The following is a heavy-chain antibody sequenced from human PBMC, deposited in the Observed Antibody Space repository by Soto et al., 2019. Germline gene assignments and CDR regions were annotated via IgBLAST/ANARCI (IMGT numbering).Heavy chain of an antibody. D-gene: IGHD3-10*01. Sequence: PGGSLRLSXAASGFTFGTYAMSWVRQAPGKGLEWVSTISGGGDDTYYADPVRGRFTISRDNSKKTLYLQMNSLRAEDTAVYYCTKGFGGYLDGVDVWGQGTTVTVSS. V-gene: IGHV3-23*01. J-gene: IGHJ6*02. CDR3: TKGFGGYLDGVDV. CDR2: ISGGGDDT. CDR1: GFTFGTYA.